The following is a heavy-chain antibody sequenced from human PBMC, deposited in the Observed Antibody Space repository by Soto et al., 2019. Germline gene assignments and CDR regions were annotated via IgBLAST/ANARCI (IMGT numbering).Heavy chain of an antibody. CDR3: ARLYCSSVSCYNDY. V-gene: IGHV4-30-4*01. CDR2: IYYSGIT. J-gene: IGHJ4*02. D-gene: IGHD2-2*01. Sequence: SETLSLTCTVSGGSISSGDYYWSWIRQPPGKGLEWIGYIYYSGITYYNPSLKSRVTISVDTSKNQFSLKLSSVTAADTAVYFCARLYCSSVSCYNDYWGQGTQVTVSS. CDR1: GGSISSGDYY.